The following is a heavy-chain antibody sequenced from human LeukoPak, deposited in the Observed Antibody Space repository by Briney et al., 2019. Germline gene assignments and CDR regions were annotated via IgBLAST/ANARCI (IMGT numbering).Heavy chain of an antibody. CDR3: ARLNFRGGEALHFDS. J-gene: IGHJ4*02. CDR1: GDSIGSYY. CDR2: IHSDGTT. Sequence: SETLSLTCTVSGDSIGSYYWTWIRQPPGKGLEFIGYIHSDGTTNYDSSLQSRVAISLDTSKIQFSLRLYSVTAADTALYFCARLNFRGGEALHFDSWGQGTLVTVSS. D-gene: IGHD3-16*01. V-gene: IGHV4-4*09.